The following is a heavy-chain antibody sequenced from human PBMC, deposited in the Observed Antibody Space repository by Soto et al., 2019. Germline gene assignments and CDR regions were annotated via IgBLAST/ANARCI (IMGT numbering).Heavy chain of an antibody. J-gene: IGHJ4*02. CDR1: GFTFSSYA. CDR2: ISYDGSDK. D-gene: IGHD3-22*01. CDR3: ARDYYKYYDSSGYYRSPAY. Sequence: GGSLRLSCAASGFTFSSYAMHWVRQAPGKELERVALISYDGSDKDYADSVKGRFTISRDNSRNTLFLQMNSLRAEDTAVYYCARDYYKYYDSSGYYRSPAYWGQGTLVTVSS. V-gene: IGHV3-30-3*01.